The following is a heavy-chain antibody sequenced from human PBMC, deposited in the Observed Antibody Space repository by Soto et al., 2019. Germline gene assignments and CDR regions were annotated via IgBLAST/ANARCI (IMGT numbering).Heavy chain of an antibody. D-gene: IGHD3-22*01. V-gene: IGHV1-18*01. Sequence: ASGKVSYKASGYTFTSYCISWVRQAPGQGLEWMGWISTYNGNTNYAQKLQGRVTMTTYTSTSTAYMELRSLRSDDTAVYYCARGGHSSDSSGYSYGTGGTFDFCGQGTLVTVSS. CDR1: GYTFTSYC. CDR2: ISTYNGNT. CDR3: ARGGHSSDSSGYSYGTGGTFDF. J-gene: IGHJ4*02.